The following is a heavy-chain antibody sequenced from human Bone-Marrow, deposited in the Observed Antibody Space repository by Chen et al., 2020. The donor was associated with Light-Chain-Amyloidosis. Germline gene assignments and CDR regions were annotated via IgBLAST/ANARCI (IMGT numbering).Heavy chain of an antibody. CDR1: GYTLPNYC. V-gene: IGHV5-51*01. D-gene: IGHD5-12*01. CDR2: SYPDDSDA. Sequence: EVQLEQSGPEVKKRGESLKVACKGSGYTLPNYCIGWVRQTPGKGLEWMGVSYPDDSDARYSPSFEGQVTISADKSITTAYLQWRSLKASDTAMYYCVRRRDGYNFDYWGQGTLVTVSS. J-gene: IGHJ4*02. CDR3: VRRRDGYNFDY.